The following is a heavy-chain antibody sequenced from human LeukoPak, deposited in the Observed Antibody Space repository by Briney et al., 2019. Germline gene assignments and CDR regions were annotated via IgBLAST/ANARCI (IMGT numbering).Heavy chain of an antibody. CDR3: ARRGSSWTRGYY. J-gene: IGHJ4*02. CDR1: GGPISGYY. V-gene: IGHV4-34*01. D-gene: IGHD6-13*01. Sequence: SETLSLTCTVSGGPISGYYWSWIRQPPGKGLEWIGEINHSGSTNYNPSLKSRVTISVDTSKNQFSLKLSSVTAADTAVYYCARRGSSWTRGYYWGQGTLVTVSS. CDR2: INHSGST.